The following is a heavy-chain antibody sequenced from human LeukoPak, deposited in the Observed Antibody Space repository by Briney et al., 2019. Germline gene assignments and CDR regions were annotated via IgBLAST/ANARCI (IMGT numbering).Heavy chain of an antibody. J-gene: IGHJ3*02. Sequence: SETLSLTCAVYGGSFSGYYWSWIRQPPGKGLEWIGEINHSGSTNYNPSLKSRVTISVDTSKNQFSLKLSSVTAADTAVYYCADMTTVTYDAFDIWGQGTMVTVSS. V-gene: IGHV4-34*01. CDR2: INHSGST. CDR1: GGSFSGYY. CDR3: ADMTTVTYDAFDI. D-gene: IGHD4-17*01.